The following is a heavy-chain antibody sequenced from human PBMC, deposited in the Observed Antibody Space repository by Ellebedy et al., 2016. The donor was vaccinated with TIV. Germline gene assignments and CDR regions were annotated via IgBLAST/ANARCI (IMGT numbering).Heavy chain of an antibody. Sequence: PWGSLRLSCVASGRTFSTYDMSWVRQAPGKGPEWVSAIAGADGGTSHAAFVKGRFTISRDNSKNTLYLEMNSLRAEDTAVYYCASHLSSGYYVYWGQGTLVTVSS. J-gene: IGHJ4*02. D-gene: IGHD3-22*01. CDR1: GRTFSTYD. V-gene: IGHV3-23*01. CDR2: IAGADGGT. CDR3: ASHLSSGYYVY.